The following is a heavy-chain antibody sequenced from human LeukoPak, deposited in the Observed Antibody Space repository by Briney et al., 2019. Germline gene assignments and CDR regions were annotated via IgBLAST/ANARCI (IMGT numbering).Heavy chain of an antibody. CDR3: ARGSIVAAGIYNY. CDR1: GGSISSYY. CDR2: IYYSGST. D-gene: IGHD6-13*01. J-gene: IGHJ4*02. V-gene: IGHV4-59*01. Sequence: SETLSLTCTVSGGSISSYYWSWIRQPPGKGLEWIGYIYYSGSTNYNPSLKSRVTISVDTSKNQFSLKLSSVTAADTAVYYCARGSIVAAGIYNYWGQGTLVTVSS.